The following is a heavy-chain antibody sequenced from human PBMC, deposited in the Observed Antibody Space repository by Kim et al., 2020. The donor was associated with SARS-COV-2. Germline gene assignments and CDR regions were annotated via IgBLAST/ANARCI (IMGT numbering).Heavy chain of an antibody. J-gene: IGHJ3*02. CDR2: LYDSGTI. CDR1: GGSVSSSPFF. D-gene: IGHD7-27*01. Sequence: SETLSLTCTVSGGSVSSSPFFWNWIRQPPGKGLEWIGYLYDSGTIHYNPSLKSRLTMSVDTSSNRFSLTLSPVTAADTAIYYCARGLYTGTSSWPFDIWGQGTMLTVSS. V-gene: IGHV4-61*01. CDR3: ARGLYTGTSSWPFDI.